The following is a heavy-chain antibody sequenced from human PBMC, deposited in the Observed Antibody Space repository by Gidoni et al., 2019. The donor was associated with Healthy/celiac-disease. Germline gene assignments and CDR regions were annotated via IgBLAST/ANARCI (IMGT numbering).Heavy chain of an antibody. CDR2: IYYSGST. CDR3: ASQESGGYSHAFDI. CDR1: GGSISSGGYY. D-gene: IGHD2-21*02. Sequence: QVQLQESGPGLVKLSQTLSLTCTVSGGSISSGGYYWSWIRQHPGKGLEWIGYIYYSGSTYYNPSLKSRVTISVDTSKNQFSLKLSSVTAADTAVYYCASQESGGYSHAFDIWGQGTMVTVSS. J-gene: IGHJ3*02. V-gene: IGHV4-31*03.